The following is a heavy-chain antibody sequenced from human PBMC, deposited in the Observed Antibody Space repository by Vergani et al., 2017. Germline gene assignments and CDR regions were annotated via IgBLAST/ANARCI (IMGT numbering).Heavy chain of an antibody. CDR1: GFTFSSYA. V-gene: IGHV3-30-3*01. J-gene: IGHJ4*02. CDR3: ARDPRYYYGSGSPSFDY. Sequence: VQLVESGGGVVQPGRSLRLSCAASGFTFSSYAMHWVRQAPGKGLEWVAVISYDGSNKYYADSVKGRFTISRDNSKNTLYLQMNSLRAEDTAVYYCARDPRYYYGSGSPSFDYWGQGTLVTVSS. CDR2: ISYDGSNK. D-gene: IGHD3-10*01.